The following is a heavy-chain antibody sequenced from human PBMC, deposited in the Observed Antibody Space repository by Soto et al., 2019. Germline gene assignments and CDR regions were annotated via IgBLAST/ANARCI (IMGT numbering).Heavy chain of an antibody. CDR1: GFTFSIYG. Sequence: GGSLRLSCGASGFTFSIYGMHWVRQAPGKGLEWVAVIWYDGSTKYYADSVKGRFTISRDNSKNTLYLQMNSMRGEDTAVYYCAKGEPWFDPWGQGTLVTVSS. CDR2: IWYDGSTK. D-gene: IGHD1-1*01. CDR3: AKGEPWFDP. V-gene: IGHV3-33*06. J-gene: IGHJ5*02.